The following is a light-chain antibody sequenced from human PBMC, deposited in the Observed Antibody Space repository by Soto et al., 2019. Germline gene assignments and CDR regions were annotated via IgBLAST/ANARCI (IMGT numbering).Light chain of an antibody. CDR2: GAS. CDR1: QSVSSSY. Sequence: EIVLTQSPDTLSLSPGERATLSCRASQSVSSSYLAWYQQRPGQAPRLLIDGASSRATGVPDRFSGTGSGTDFTLTISRLEPEDFAVFYCQQYGNSPITFGQGTRLEIK. CDR3: QQYGNSPIT. J-gene: IGKJ5*01. V-gene: IGKV3-20*01.